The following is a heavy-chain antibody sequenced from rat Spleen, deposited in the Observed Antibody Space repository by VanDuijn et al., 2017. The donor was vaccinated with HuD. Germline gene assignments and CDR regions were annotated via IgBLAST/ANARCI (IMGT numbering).Heavy chain of an antibody. CDR1: GFTFSDYY. CDR2: ISYDGDNT. V-gene: IGHV5-20*01. CDR3: TRDGNYDGYYHRNWFVY. Sequence: EVQLVESGGGLVQPGRSLKLSCAASGFTFSDYYMAWVRQAPTKGLEWVATISYDGDNTYYRDSVKGRFTISRDNAKSGLYPQMDSLRSEDTATYYCTRDGNYDGYYHRNWFVYWGQGTLVTVSS. J-gene: IGHJ3*01. D-gene: IGHD1-12*03.